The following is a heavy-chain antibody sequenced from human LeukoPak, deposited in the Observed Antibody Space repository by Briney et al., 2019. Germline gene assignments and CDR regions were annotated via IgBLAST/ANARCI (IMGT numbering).Heavy chain of an antibody. CDR3: AKDLAVSVVVTAIPPDY. V-gene: IGHV3-48*01. Sequence: GGSLRLSCAASGFTFSSYSMNWVRQAPGKGLEWVSYISSSSSTIYYADSVKGRFTISRDNSKNTLYLQMNSLRAEDTAVYYCAKDLAVSVVVTAIPPDYWGQGTLATVSS. CDR2: ISSSSSTI. J-gene: IGHJ4*02. D-gene: IGHD2-21*02. CDR1: GFTFSSYS.